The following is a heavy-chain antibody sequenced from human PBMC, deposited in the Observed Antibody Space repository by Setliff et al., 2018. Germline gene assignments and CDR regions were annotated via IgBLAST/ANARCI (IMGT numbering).Heavy chain of an antibody. CDR2: INAGNGNT. V-gene: IGHV1-3*01. Sequence: ASVKVSCKASGYTFTNYAIHWVRQAPGQRLEWMGWINAGNGNTKYSQNFQGRVTITRDTSASTAYMEVSSLRSEDTAFYYCARAPSVELVTIRTNSWFTHWGQGTLVTVSS. CDR1: GYTFTNYA. CDR3: ARAPSVELVTIRTNSWFTH. D-gene: IGHD5-18*01. J-gene: IGHJ4*02.